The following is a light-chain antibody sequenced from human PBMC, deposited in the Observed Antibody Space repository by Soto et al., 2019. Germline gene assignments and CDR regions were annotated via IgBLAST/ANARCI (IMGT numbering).Light chain of an antibody. CDR2: ADT. J-gene: IGLJ3*02. V-gene: IGLV1-40*01. Sequence: QSVLTQPPSVSGAPGQRVTISCTGSSSNIGAPYDVHWYQQLPGTAPKLIIYADTNRPSGVPDRFSGSKSGTSASLAITGLQADDEADYYCQSYDSILTASVFGGGTKLTVL. CDR1: SSNIGAPYD. CDR3: QSYDSILTASV.